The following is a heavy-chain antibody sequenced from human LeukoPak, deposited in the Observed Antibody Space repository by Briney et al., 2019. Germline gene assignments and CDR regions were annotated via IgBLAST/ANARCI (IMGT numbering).Heavy chain of an antibody. CDR3: SWSGEAD. Sequence: GGSLRLSCAASGFTFRSYWTSWVRQAPGKGLEWVADIKQDGSEKYYVDSVKGRFTISTDNAKNSVYLQMNSLRAEDTAVYYCSWSGEADWGLGTLVTVSS. J-gene: IGHJ4*02. CDR1: GFTFRSYW. V-gene: IGHV3-7*01. CDR2: IKQDGSEK. D-gene: IGHD3-3*01.